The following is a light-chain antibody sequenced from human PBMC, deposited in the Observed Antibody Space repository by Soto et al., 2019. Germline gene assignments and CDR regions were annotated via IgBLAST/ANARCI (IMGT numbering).Light chain of an antibody. CDR3: QQYGNAPPST. CDR2: GAS. CDR1: QSVSNSY. Sequence: EIVFTQSPGSLSLSPGERATLSCRASQSVSNSYVAWYQQIPGQAPRLLIFGASNRATGIPDRSSGSGSGTDFSLTISRLXPEDSAVYYCQQYGNAPPSTFGQGTKVDTK. J-gene: IGKJ1*01. V-gene: IGKV3-20*01.